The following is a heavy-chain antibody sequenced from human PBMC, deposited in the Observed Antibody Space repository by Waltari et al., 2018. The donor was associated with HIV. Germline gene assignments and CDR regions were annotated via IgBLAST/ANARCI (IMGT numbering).Heavy chain of an antibody. Sequence: QVQLVQSGAEVKLPGASLKVSCRTSGYDFTTFDINWVRQASGQGLEWMGWMSPNGGKTGYARKVQGRVIMTSDSSIDTAYLELSSLTSHDTAVYYCARSRPGAVFGDNWGQGTLVTVSS. V-gene: IGHV1-8*01. D-gene: IGHD3-3*01. J-gene: IGHJ4*02. CDR2: MSPNGGKT. CDR3: ARSRPGAVFGDN. CDR1: GYDFTTFD.